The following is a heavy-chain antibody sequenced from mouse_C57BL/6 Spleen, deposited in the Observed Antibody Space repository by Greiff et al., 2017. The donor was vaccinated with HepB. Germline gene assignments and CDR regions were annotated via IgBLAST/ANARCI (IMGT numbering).Heavy chain of an antibody. D-gene: IGHD2-4*01. CDR3: ARSAYDYDEDWYFDV. Sequence: VQLQQSGAELVRPGTSVKVSCKASGYAFTNYLIEWVKQRPGQGLEWIGVINPGSGGTNYNEKFKGKATLTADKSSSTAYMQLRSLTSEDSAVYYCARSAYDYDEDWYFDVWGTGTTVTVSS. CDR2: INPGSGGT. V-gene: IGHV1-54*01. CDR1: GYAFTNYL. J-gene: IGHJ1*03.